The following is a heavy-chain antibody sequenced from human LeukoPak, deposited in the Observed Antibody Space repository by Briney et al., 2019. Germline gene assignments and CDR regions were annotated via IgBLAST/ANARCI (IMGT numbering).Heavy chain of an antibody. V-gene: IGHV3-23*01. J-gene: IGHJ4*02. CDR1: GFTFSNYG. D-gene: IGHD6-13*01. CDR2: ITGSGDST. CDR3: AKYAVGSSSRYCDF. Sequence: GGSLRLSCAASGFTFSNYGMSWGREAPGKGLEWVLGITGSGDSTYYADSVKGRFTLSSDNSKSTLYLQMNSLRAEDTAVYYCAKYAVGSSSRYCDFWGQGTLVTVSA.